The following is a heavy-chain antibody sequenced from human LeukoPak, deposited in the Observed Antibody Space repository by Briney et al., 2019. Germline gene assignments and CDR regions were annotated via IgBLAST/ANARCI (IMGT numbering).Heavy chain of an antibody. J-gene: IGHJ4*02. Sequence: GGSLRLSCAASGFTFSSCAMSWVRQAPGKGLEWVSTIIDSGSSIYYADSAEGRFTISRDNSKNTLYLRMNSLRAGDTAVYYCAKDPIFSGSYGVFDYWGLGTLVTVSS. V-gene: IGHV3-23*01. CDR2: IIDSGSSI. D-gene: IGHD1-26*01. CDR3: AKDPIFSGSYGVFDY. CDR1: GFTFSSCA.